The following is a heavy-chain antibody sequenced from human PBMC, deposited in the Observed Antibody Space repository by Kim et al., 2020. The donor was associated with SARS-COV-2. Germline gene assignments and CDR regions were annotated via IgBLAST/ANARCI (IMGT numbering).Heavy chain of an antibody. Sequence: YYADPVKGRFTISRDKSKNTLYRQMNGLRAEDTAVYYCARSFGPVGGMDVWGQGTTVTVSS. J-gene: IGHJ6*02. D-gene: IGHD3-3*01. CDR3: ARSFGPVGGMDV. V-gene: IGHV3-30*01.